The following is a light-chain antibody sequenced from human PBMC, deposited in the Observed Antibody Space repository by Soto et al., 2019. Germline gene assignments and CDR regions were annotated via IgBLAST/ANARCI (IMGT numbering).Light chain of an antibody. CDR1: QSVSSSF. CDR2: GAS. CDR3: QQYGSSPST. J-gene: IGKJ4*01. Sequence: EIVLTQSPGTLSLSPGERATLSCRASQSVSSSFLAWYQQKPGQAPRLLIYGASSRATGIPDRFSGSGSGTDSHLTISSLEPEAGAVYYCQQYGSSPSTFGRGTKVEIK. V-gene: IGKV3-20*01.